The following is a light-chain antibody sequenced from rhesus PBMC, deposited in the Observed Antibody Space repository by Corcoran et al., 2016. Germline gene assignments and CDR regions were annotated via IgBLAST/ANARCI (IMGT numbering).Light chain of an antibody. J-gene: IGKJ3*01. CDR3: QHGYVTPFT. CDR1: ENVNNY. Sequence: DIQMTQSPSSLSASVGDRVTITCRASENVNNYLNWYQQKPGNAPKLLSYKASTLQTGVPSRVSGNGAGTDYTITINSLQPEDIATYYCQHGYVTPFTFGPATKLDIE. V-gene: IGKV1-74*01. CDR2: KAS.